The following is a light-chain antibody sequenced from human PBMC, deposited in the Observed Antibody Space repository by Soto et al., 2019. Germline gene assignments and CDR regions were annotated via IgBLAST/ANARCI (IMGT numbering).Light chain of an antibody. CDR1: QSINSN. CDR3: QHYNDWAIT. V-gene: IGKV3-15*01. CDR2: GAS. Sequence: EIVMTQSPATLSVSPGERATLSCRASQSINSNLAWFQQRPGQAPRLLIYGASTRATGFPARFSGSGSGTEFTLTISSLQSEDFAVYYCQHYNDWAITFGQGTRLEI. J-gene: IGKJ5*01.